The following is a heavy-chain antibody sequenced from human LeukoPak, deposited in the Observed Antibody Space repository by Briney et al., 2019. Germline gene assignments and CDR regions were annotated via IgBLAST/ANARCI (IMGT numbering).Heavy chain of an antibody. V-gene: IGHV4-39*01. CDR1: GGSISSSSYY. CDR3: ARCDYDFWSGYHDY. Sequence: SATLSLICTVSGGSISSSSYYWGWIRQPPGKGLEWFGGIYYSGSTYYNPSLKSRVTISVDTSKNQFSLKLSSVTPADPAVYYCARCDYDFWSGYHDYWGQGILVTVSS. D-gene: IGHD3-3*01. CDR2: IYYSGST. J-gene: IGHJ4*02.